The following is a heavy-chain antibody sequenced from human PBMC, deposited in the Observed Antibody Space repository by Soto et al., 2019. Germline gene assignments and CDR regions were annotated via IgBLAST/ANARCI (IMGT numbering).Heavy chain of an antibody. CDR3: ARGYCSSTSCYIWDNWFDP. CDR2: IYYSGRT. Sequence: SETLSLTCTVSVDSISSGDYYWSWIRQPPGKGLEWIGYIYYSGRTNYNPSLKSRVTISVDTSTNQFSLKPSSVTAADTAVYYCARGYCSSTSCYIWDNWFDPWGQGTLVTVSS. D-gene: IGHD2-2*02. J-gene: IGHJ5*02. V-gene: IGHV4-61*08. CDR1: VDSISSGDYY.